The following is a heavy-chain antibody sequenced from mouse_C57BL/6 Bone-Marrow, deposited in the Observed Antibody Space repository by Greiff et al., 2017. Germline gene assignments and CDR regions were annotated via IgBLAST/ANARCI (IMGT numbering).Heavy chain of an antibody. J-gene: IGHJ3*01. V-gene: IGHV1-26*01. CDR3: AREGCDYDGFSY. D-gene: IGHD2-4*01. CDR2: INPNNGGT. Sequence: EVQLQQSGPELVKPGASVKISCKASGYTFTDYYMNWVKQSHGKSLEWIGDINPNNGGTSYNQKFKGKATLTVDKSSSTAYMELRSLTSEDSAVYYSAREGCDYDGFSYWGQETLVTVSA. CDR1: GYTFTDYY.